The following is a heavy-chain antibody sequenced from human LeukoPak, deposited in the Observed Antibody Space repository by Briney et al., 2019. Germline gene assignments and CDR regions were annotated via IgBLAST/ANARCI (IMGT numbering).Heavy chain of an antibody. CDR3: ARGGGSSSWSFDH. J-gene: IGHJ4*02. CDR1: GGSISGYY. D-gene: IGHD6-13*01. CDR2: INHSGST. Sequence: PSETLSLTCTVSGGSISGYYWTWIRQPPGKGLEWIGEINHSGSTNYNPSLKSRVTISVDTSKNQFSLKLSSVTAADTAVYYCARGGGSSSWSFDHSGQGTLVTVSS. V-gene: IGHV4-34*01.